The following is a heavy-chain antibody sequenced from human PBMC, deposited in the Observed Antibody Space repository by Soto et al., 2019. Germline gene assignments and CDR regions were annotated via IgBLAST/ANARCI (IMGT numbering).Heavy chain of an antibody. CDR3: ARDGTPDIVVVPAATTYYYYGMDV. D-gene: IGHD2-2*01. V-gene: IGHV1-3*01. Sequence: ASVKVSCKASGYTFTSYAMHWVRQAPGQRLEWMGWINAGNGNTKYSQKFQGRVTITRDTSASTAYMELSSLRSEDTAVYYCARDGTPDIVVVPAATTYYYYGMDVWGQGTTVTVSS. CDR1: GYTFTSYA. J-gene: IGHJ6*02. CDR2: INAGNGNT.